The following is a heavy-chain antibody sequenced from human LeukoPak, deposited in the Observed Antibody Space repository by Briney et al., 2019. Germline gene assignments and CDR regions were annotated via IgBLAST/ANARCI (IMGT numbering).Heavy chain of an antibody. V-gene: IGHV4-4*07. D-gene: IGHD3-9*01. J-gene: IGHJ5*02. CDR2: IYTSGST. CDR3: ARGLYYDILTGYYNWFDP. Sequence: SETLSLTCTVSGGSISSYYWSWVRQPAAKGLEWIGRIYTSGSTNYNPSLKSRVTMSVDTSKNQFSLKLSSVTAADTAVYYCARGLYYDILTGYYNWFDPWGQGTLVTVSS. CDR1: GGSISSYY.